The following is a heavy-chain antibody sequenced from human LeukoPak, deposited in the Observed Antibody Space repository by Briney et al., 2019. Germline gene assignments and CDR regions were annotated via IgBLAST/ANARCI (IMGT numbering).Heavy chain of an antibody. CDR2: ISAGGSST. J-gene: IGHJ5*02. CDR1: GFTFSSYA. CDR3: ARDGNYDSSGYYWGYNWFDP. D-gene: IGHD3-22*01. V-gene: IGHV3-23*01. Sequence: GGSLRLSCAASGFTFSSYAMTWVRQAPGKGLKWVSSISAGGSSTYSADSVKGRFTISRDNSKNTLYLQMNSLRAEDTAVYYCARDGNYDSSGYYWGYNWFDPWGQGTLVTVSS.